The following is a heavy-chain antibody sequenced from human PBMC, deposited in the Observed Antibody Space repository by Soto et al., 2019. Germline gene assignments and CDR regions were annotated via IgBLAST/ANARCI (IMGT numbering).Heavy chain of an antibody. CDR1: GFTFSSYS. Sequence: GGSLRLSCAASGFTFSSYSMNWVRQAPGKGLEWVSSISSSSSYIYYADSVKGRFTISRDNAKNSLYLQMNSLRAEDTAVYYCARVVFRPDYYYYYMDVWGKGTTVTVSS. CDR3: ARVVFRPDYYYYYMDV. D-gene: IGHD6-6*01. V-gene: IGHV3-21*01. J-gene: IGHJ6*03. CDR2: ISSSSSYI.